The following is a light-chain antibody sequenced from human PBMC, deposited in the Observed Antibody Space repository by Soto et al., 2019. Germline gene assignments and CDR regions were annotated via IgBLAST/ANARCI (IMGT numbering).Light chain of an antibody. J-gene: IGLJ1*01. CDR2: EGI. Sequence: QSALTQPASVSGSPGQSITISCTGTSSDIGTYNLVPWYQHYPGKAPKLMIYEGIKRPSGVSNRFSGSKSGNTAFLTISGLQAEDEADYYCCSYAGSGTDNYVFGSGTKLTVL. CDR3: CSYAGSGTDNYV. CDR1: SSDIGTYNL. V-gene: IGLV2-23*01.